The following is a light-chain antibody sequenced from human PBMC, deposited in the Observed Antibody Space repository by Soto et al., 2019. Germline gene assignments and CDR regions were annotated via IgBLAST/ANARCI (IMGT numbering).Light chain of an antibody. CDR1: QSVASN. Sequence: EIVMTQSPASLSVSPGDVATLSCRASQSVASNVAWYQQKPGQGPSLLIHGASTRAVGVPARFSGSGSGTDFTLTISSLQSEDFALYYCLQYHNWPPQYTFGQWTKLQIK. V-gene: IGKV3-15*01. J-gene: IGKJ2*01. CDR3: LQYHNWPPQYT. CDR2: GAS.